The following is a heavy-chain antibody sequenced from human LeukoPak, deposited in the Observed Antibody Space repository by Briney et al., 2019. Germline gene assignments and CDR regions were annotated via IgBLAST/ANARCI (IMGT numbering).Heavy chain of an antibody. CDR3: ARDEQLVLGYFQH. J-gene: IGHJ1*01. CDR2: IKGDGSST. CDR1: GYTFSNTW. Sequence: SGGSLRLSCAASGYTFSNTWMHWVRQAPGKGLVWVSLIKGDGSSTSYADSVKGRFTISRDNAKNTLYLQMNSLRAEDTAVYYCARDEQLVLGYFQHWGQGTLVTVSS. V-gene: IGHV3-74*01. D-gene: IGHD6-13*01.